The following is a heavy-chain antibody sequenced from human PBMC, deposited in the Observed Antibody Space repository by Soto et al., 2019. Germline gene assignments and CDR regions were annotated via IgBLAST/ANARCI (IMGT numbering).Heavy chain of an antibody. V-gene: IGHV4-39*01. J-gene: IGHJ4*02. CDR2: LHYGGST. CDR3: ARCTPDLLQSDYWSGYYVSYFDY. D-gene: IGHD3-3*01. CDR1: GGSISSITYY. Sequence: QLQLQESGPALVKPSETLSLTCTVSGGSISSITYYWGWIRQSPEKGLEWIGYLHYGGSTYYHPSLGRRVTISVGTSKNHFSLRRSSVNASDTGVYYCARCTPDLLQSDYWSGYYVSYFDYWGQGSLVTVSA.